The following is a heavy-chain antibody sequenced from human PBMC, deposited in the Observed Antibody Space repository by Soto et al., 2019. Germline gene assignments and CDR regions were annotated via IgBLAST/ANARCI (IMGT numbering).Heavy chain of an antibody. CDR2: IWYDGSNT. V-gene: IGHV3-33*01. CDR1: GFPFSSYA. Sequence: PGGSLRLSCAAAGFPFSSYAMHWVRPAPGKGLEWVGFIWYDGSNTFYAESVKGRFTISRDNSKNTVYLQINALRAEDTAVYYCARDFSMVIVAPGYWGQGTLVTVSS. D-gene: IGHD5-12*01. CDR3: ARDFSMVIVAPGY. J-gene: IGHJ4*02.